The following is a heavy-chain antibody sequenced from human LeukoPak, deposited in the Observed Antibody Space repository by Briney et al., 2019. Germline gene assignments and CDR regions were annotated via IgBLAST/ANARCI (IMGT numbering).Heavy chain of an antibody. CDR1: GGSISSSSYY. J-gene: IGHJ5*02. Sequence: SETLSLTCTVSGGSISSSSYYWGWIRQPPGKGLEWIGSIYYSGSTYYNPSLKSRVTISVDTSKNQFSLKLSSVTAADTAVYYCARGMGGGATFDPWGQGTLVTVSS. CDR3: ARGMGGGATFDP. CDR2: IYYSGST. V-gene: IGHV4-39*07. D-gene: IGHD2-15*01.